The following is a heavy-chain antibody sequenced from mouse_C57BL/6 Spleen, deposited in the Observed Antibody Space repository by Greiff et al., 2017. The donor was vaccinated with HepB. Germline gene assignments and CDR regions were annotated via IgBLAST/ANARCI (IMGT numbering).Heavy chain of an antibody. D-gene: IGHD2-3*01. V-gene: IGHV1-76*01. J-gene: IGHJ4*01. CDR2: IYPGSGNT. CDR3: AREALIYDGYSGYAMDY. CDR1: GYTFTDYY. Sequence: QVQLQQSGAELVRPGASVKLSCKASGYTFTDYYINWVKQRPGQGLEWIARIYPGSGNTYYNEKFKGKATLTAEKSSSTAYMQLSSLTSEDSAVYFCAREALIYDGYSGYAMDYWGQGTSVTVSS.